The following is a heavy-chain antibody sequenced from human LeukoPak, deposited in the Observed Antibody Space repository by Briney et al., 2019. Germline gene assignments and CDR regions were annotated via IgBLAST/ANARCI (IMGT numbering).Heavy chain of an antibody. J-gene: IGHJ5*02. Sequence: PGGSLRLSCAASGFTFSSYGMHWVRQAPGKGLEWVAFIQYDGSTKYYADSVKGRFTISRDNFKNTLYLQMNSLRAEDTAVYYCAKDPYCSSSSCYTWWFDPWGQGTLVTVSA. CDR3: AKDPYCSSSSCYTWWFDP. V-gene: IGHV3-30*02. D-gene: IGHD2-2*02. CDR1: GFTFSSYG. CDR2: IQYDGSTK.